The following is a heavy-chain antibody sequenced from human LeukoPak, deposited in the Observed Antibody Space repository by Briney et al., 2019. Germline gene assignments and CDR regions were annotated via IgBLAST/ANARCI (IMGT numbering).Heavy chain of an antibody. CDR1: GYTFTSYG. CDR2: ISAHNGNT. D-gene: IGHD2-2*01. Sequence: GASVKVSCKASGYTFTSYGISWVRQAPGQGLEWMGWISAHNGNTNYAQKLQGRVTMTTDTSTSTAYMELRSLRSDDTAVYYCARAPYCSSTSCYEDAFDIWGQGTMVTVSS. V-gene: IGHV1-18*01. J-gene: IGHJ3*02. CDR3: ARAPYCSSTSCYEDAFDI.